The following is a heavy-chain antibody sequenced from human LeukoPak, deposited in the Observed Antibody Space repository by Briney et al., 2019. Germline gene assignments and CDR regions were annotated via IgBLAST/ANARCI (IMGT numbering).Heavy chain of an antibody. CDR1: GFTFSSHE. V-gene: IGHV3-48*03. D-gene: IGHD5-24*01. J-gene: IGHJ5*02. CDR3: AADGAGFDT. Sequence: GGSLRLSCAASGFTFSSHEMNWVRQAPGKGLEWLSYINIGGTNTHYADSVKGRFTISRDNAKKSLYLEMNNLRAEDTAVYYCAADGAGFDTWGQGVLVTVSS. CDR2: INIGGTNT.